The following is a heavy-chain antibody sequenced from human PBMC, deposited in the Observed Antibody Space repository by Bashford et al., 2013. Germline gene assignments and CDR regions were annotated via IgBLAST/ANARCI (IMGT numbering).Heavy chain of an antibody. CDR2: LSESGGTT. D-gene: IGHD1-26*01. CDR1: GFTFRLFA. J-gene: IGHJ3*01. CDR3: ARDGEIEELASGHAFDL. V-gene: IGHV3-23*01. Sequence: GGSLRLSCATSGFTFRLFAMAWVRQAPGKGLEWVSALSESGGTTLYADSVKGRFTISRDNSKNTLYLQMNNLRAEDTAMYLCARDGEIEELASGHAFDLWGRGTVVTVSS.